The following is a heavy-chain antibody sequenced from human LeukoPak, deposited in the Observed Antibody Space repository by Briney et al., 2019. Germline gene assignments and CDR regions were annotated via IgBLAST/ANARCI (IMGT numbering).Heavy chain of an antibody. Sequence: SETLSLTCTVSGGSISSYYWSWIRQPPGKGLEWIGYIYYSGSTNYNPSLKSRLTISVDTSKNQFSLKLSSVTAADTAVYYCASTDFWSGYYTPAFDYWGQGTLVTVSS. CDR3: ASTDFWSGYYTPAFDY. J-gene: IGHJ4*02. CDR2: IYYSGST. CDR1: GGSISSYY. V-gene: IGHV4-59*08. D-gene: IGHD3-3*01.